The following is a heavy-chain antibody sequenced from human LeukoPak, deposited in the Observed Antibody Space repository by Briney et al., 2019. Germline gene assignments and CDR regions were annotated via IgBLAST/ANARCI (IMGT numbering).Heavy chain of an antibody. D-gene: IGHD4-11*01. V-gene: IGHV3-23*01. CDR2: ISGSGGST. Sequence: PGGSLRLSRAASGFTFSSYAMSWVRQAPGKGLEWVSAISGSGGSTYYADSVKGRFTISRDNSKNTLYLQMNSLRAEDTAVYYCAKGNSNWGYFDYWGQGTLVAVSS. J-gene: IGHJ4*02. CDR3: AKGNSNWGYFDY. CDR1: GFTFSSYA.